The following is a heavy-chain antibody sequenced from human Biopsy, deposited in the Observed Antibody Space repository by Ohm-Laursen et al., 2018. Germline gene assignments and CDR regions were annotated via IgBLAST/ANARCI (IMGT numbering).Heavy chain of an antibody. CDR3: ARAVDYYDPYYYYGLDV. Sequence: SETLSLTCSVSGGSFSGYYWSWIRQPPGKGLEWIGEINHRGSTNYNPSLKSRVTISVDTSKNQFSLKLRSVTAADTAMYYCARAVDYYDPYYYYGLDVWGQGTTVTVSS. V-gene: IGHV4-34*01. CDR1: GGSFSGYY. J-gene: IGHJ6*02. CDR2: INHRGST. D-gene: IGHD3-16*01.